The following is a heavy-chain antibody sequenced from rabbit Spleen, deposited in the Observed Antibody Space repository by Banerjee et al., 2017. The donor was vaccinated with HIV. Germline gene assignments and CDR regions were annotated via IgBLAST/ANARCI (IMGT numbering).Heavy chain of an antibody. CDR1: GFSFSSSYY. CDR2: IYTGSSGDT. V-gene: IGHV1S40*01. CDR3: ARDTSSSFSSYGMDL. J-gene: IGHJ6*01. Sequence: QSLEESGGDLVKPGASLTLTCTASGFSFSSSYYMCWVRQAPGKGLEWIACIYTGSSGDTYYASWAKGRFTVSMASSTTVTLQMTSLTAADTATYFCARDTSSSFSSYGMDLWGPGTLVTVS. D-gene: IGHD1-1*01.